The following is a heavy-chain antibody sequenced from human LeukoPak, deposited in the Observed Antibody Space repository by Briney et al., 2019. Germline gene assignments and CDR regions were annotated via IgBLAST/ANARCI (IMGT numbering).Heavy chain of an antibody. J-gene: IGHJ5*02. CDR1: GASISSRY. CDR3: ARVCGGDCYPLGFDP. V-gene: IGHV4-59*11. D-gene: IGHD2-21*02. CDR2: IYYSGST. Sequence: KPSETLSLTCTLSGASISSRYWSWIRQPPGKGLEWIGSIYYSGSTNYYPSLKRRVTISVDTSKNKFSLKLRSVTAADTAVYYCARVCGGDCYPLGFDPWGQGTLVTVSS.